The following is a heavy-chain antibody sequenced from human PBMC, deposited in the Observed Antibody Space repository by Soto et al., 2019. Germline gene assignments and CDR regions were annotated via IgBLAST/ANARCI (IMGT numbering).Heavy chain of an antibody. CDR3: TRTDTSGYPTDY. J-gene: IGHJ4*02. CDR1: GFSFSAYW. V-gene: IGHV5-10-1*03. D-gene: IGHD3-22*01. Sequence: EVQLVQSGAEVKKPGESLTISCKGSGFSFSAYWINWVRQMPGRGLEWVGTVGPTWCYSDYSPSFQGHVTISADKSTNTAYLQWSSLQASDAAMYYCTRTDTSGYPTDYWGQGTLVTVSS. CDR2: VGPTWCYS.